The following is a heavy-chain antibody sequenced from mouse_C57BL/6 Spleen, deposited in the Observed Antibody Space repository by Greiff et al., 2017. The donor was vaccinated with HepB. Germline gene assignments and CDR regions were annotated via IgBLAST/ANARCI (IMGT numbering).Heavy chain of an antibody. CDR3: ARGGLKGFAMDY. CDR1: GFTFSDYG. Sequence: EVMLVESGGGLVKPGGSLKLSCAASGFTFSDYGMHWVRQAPEKGLEWVAYISSGSSTIYYADTVKGRFTISRDNAKNTLFLQMTSLRSEDTAMYYCARGGLKGFAMDYWGQGTSVTVSS. V-gene: IGHV5-17*01. D-gene: IGHD1-3*01. J-gene: IGHJ4*01. CDR2: ISSGSSTI.